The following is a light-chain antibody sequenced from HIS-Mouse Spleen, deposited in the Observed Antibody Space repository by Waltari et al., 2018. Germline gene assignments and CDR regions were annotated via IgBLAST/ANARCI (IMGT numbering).Light chain of an antibody. CDR1: QRVSSN. CDR3: QQYNNWWT. CDR2: GAS. J-gene: IGKJ1*01. V-gene: IGKV3-15*01. Sequence: EIVITHSPATLPWSPGERATLSCRAGQRVSSNLAWYQQKPGQAPRLLIYGASTRATGIPARFSGSGSGTEFTLTISSMQSEDFAVYYCQQYNNWWTFGQGTKVEIK.